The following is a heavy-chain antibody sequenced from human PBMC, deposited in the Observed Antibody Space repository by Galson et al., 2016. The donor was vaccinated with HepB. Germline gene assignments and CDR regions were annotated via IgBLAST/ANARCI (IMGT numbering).Heavy chain of an antibody. J-gene: IGHJ4*02. CDR1: GFNFTNAW. CDR2: IKSRNDGGTT. Sequence: SLRLSCAASGFNFTNAWMSWVRQAPGMGPEWVGRIKSRNDGGTTDYAAPVKGRFTISRDDSKKTLYLQVNSLRTEDTAVYYCVVVSGYDPYLFDFWGQGTLVTVSS. D-gene: IGHD5-12*01. CDR3: VVVSGYDPYLFDF. V-gene: IGHV3-15*01.